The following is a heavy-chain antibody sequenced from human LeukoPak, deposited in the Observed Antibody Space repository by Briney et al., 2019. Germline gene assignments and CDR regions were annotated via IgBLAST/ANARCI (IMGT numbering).Heavy chain of an antibody. J-gene: IGHJ4*02. CDR1: GYTFTSYG. V-gene: IGHV1-18*01. CDR3: ARDGPYSSSRDPFDY. CDR2: ISAYNGNT. Sequence: ASVKVSCKASGYTFTSYGISWVRQAPGQGLEWMGWISAYNGNTNYAQKLQGRVTMTTDTSTSTAYMELRSLRSDDTAVYYCARDGPYSSSRDPFDYWGQGTLVTVSS. D-gene: IGHD6-13*01.